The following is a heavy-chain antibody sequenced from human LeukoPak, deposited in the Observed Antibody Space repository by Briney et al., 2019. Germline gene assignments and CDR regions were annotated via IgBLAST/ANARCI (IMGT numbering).Heavy chain of an antibody. CDR3: ATEPPFYDILTAYSPYP. D-gene: IGHD3-9*01. Sequence: SVKVSCKASGGTFSNYAITWVRQAPGHGLEWMGGIIPIFDTSNYAQKFQGRVTITADKSTSTAYMELSSLGSEDTAVYYCATEPPFYDILTAYSPYPWGQGTLVTVSS. CDR1: GGTFSNYA. J-gene: IGHJ5*02. V-gene: IGHV1-69*06. CDR2: IIPIFDTS.